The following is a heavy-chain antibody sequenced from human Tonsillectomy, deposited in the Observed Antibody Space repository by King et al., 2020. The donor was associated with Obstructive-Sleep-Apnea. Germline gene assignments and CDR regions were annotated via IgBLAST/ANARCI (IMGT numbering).Heavy chain of an antibody. CDR1: GFAFDDYA. CDR3: AKEREGATWGVFDY. CDR2: VSWNSRFI. J-gene: IGHJ4*02. D-gene: IGHD1-26*01. Sequence: DVQLVESGGGLVQPGRSLRLSCAASGFAFDDYAMNWVRQAPGKGLEWVSGVSWNSRFIDYADSVKGRFTISRDNAKNSLYLQMNSLRPEDTAFYYCAKEREGATWGVFDYWGQGILVTVSS. V-gene: IGHV3-9*01.